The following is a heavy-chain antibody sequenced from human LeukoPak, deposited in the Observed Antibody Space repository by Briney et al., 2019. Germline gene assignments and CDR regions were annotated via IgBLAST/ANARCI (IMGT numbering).Heavy chain of an antibody. V-gene: IGHV3-23*01. Sequence: GGSLRLSCAASGFTFSDYYMSWFRQAPGKGLEWVSGISGSGSDTYYADSVKGRFTISRDNSKNTLYLQMNSLRAEDTAVYYCAKHFPFFDYWGQGTLVSVSS. CDR3: AKHFPFFDY. CDR1: GFTFSDYY. J-gene: IGHJ4*02. CDR2: ISGSGSDT. D-gene: IGHD3-3*02.